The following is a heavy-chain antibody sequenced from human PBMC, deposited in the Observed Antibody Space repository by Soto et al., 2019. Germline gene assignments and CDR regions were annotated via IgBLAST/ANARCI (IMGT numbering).Heavy chain of an antibody. CDR3: ARSGEHPLDY. J-gene: IGHJ4*01. Sequence: ASVKLSCKTSGYAFPHYVINWVRQAPGHGLEWMGFSTHTGNTNYAQNFQGRVVLTTDTSTSTAYMEVTSLRSDDTAVYYCARSGEHPLDYWGQGTPVTVSS. CDR2: STHTGNT. CDR1: GYAFPHYV. V-gene: IGHV1-18*01. D-gene: IGHD1-26*01.